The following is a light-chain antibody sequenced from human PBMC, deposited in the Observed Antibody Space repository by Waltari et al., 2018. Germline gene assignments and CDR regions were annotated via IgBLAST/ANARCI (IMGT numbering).Light chain of an antibody. CDR2: GAS. V-gene: IGKV3-20*01. Sequence: EIVLTQSPGTLSLSPGERATLSGRARHSVTRTVAWYQKKPGQAPRLLIYGASNRATGIPDRFSGSGSGTDFSLTISRLEPEDFAVYYCQHYLRLPATFGQGTKVEIK. CDR1: HSVTRTV. CDR3: QHYLRLPAT. J-gene: IGKJ1*01.